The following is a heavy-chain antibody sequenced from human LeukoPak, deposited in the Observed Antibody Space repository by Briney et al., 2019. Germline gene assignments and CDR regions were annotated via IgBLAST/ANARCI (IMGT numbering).Heavy chain of an antibody. D-gene: IGHD5-18*01. CDR3: ARRATTERGHSYGLDY. V-gene: IGHV3-21*01. CDR2: ISITNSYI. J-gene: IGHJ4*02. Sequence: GGSLRLSCAASGFTFSSYGMHWVRQAPGKGLEWVSSISITNSYIYYADSVTGRFTISRDNAKNSLYLQMNSLRAEDPAVYYCARRATTERGHSYGLDYWGQGTLVTVSS. CDR1: GFTFSSYG.